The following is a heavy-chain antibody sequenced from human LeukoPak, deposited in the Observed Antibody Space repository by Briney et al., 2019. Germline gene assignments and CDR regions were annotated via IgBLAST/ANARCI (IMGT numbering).Heavy chain of an antibody. J-gene: IGHJ3*02. CDR2: IYTSGNT. CDR1: GDSISSGNYY. Sequence: SQTLSLTCTVSGDSISSGNYYWTWIRQPAGKGLEWIGRIYTSGNTNYNPSLKSQVTISMDTSKNQFSLNLNSVTAADTAVYYCARDRAGDSFDIWGQGTMLTVSS. D-gene: IGHD7-27*01. CDR3: ARDRAGDSFDI. V-gene: IGHV4-61*02.